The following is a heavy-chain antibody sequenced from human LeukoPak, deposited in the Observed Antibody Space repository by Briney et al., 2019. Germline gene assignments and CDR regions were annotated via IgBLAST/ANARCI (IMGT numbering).Heavy chain of an antibody. V-gene: IGHV1-2*02. CDR3: ARGRXIGIGGTAIEY. D-gene: IGHD1-26*01. J-gene: IGHJ4*02. CDR1: GYTLTDYH. CDR2: IKPNXGXT. Sequence: ASVKVSCKXSGYTLTDYHIHWXXXXPGXGLXXXXXIKPNXGXTNXXQXFQGXVXXXRDXSXSTAYMEVSSLKSDDTXXYYCARGRXIGIGGTAIEYWGQGTLVTVSS.